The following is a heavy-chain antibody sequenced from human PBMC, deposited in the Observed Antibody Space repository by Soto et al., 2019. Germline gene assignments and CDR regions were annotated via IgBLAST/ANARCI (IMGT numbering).Heavy chain of an antibody. CDR1: GFSLSTSGVG. CDR3: SHRQRITIFGVVIADHGGFDY. D-gene: IGHD3-3*01. V-gene: IGHV2-5*02. Sequence: QITLKESGPTLVKPTQTLTLTCTFSGFSLSTSGVGVGWIRQPPGKALEWLALIYWDDDKRYRPSLKSRLTTHKDTSKNQVVLTMTNLDPVDTAKYYCSHRQRITIFGVVIADHGGFDYCGQGSLVTVSS. CDR2: IYWDDDK. J-gene: IGHJ4*02.